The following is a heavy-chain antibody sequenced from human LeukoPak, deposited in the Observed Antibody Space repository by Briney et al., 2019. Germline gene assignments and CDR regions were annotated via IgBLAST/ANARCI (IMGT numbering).Heavy chain of an antibody. Sequence: GGSLRLSCAASGFTFSGCAIHWVRQSSGKGLEWVGHIDKKDNFHATAYAASVQGRFSISRDDSKNTAFLHMNSLRTEDMALYYCTRDSGTYNWLDPWGQGTLVTVSS. CDR1: GFTFSGCA. J-gene: IGHJ5*02. CDR2: IDKKDNFHAT. V-gene: IGHV3-73*01. D-gene: IGHD1-26*01. CDR3: TRDSGTYNWLDP.